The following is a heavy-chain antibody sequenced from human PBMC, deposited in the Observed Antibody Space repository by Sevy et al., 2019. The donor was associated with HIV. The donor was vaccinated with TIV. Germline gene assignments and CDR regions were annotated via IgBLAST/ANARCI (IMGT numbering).Heavy chain of an antibody. CDR3: AREGCTKPHDY. V-gene: IGHV3-23*01. CDR1: GFTFSKYS. Sequence: GGSLRLSCEASGFTFSKYSMSWVRQAPGKGLEWVSTFSFGCGRINYADSVKGRFTISRDDSKNTLYLQMNSLRAEDTAVYYCAREGCTKPHDYWGQRTLVTGSS. CDR2: FSFGCGRI. J-gene: IGHJ4*02. D-gene: IGHD2-8*01.